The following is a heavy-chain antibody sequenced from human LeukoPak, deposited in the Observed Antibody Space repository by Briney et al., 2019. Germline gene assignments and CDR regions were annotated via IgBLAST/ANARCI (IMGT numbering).Heavy chain of an antibody. J-gene: IGHJ5*02. V-gene: IGHV1-69*13. CDR1: GGTFTSYA. CDR2: IIPISGTT. CDR3: ARKLRLGGNWFDP. D-gene: IGHD1-26*01. Sequence: ASVKVSCKTSGGTFTSYAITWVRQAPGQGLEWRGKIIPISGTTNYAQKFQGRVTFTADESTSTGYMELSSLRSEDTALYYCARKLRLGGNWFDPWGQGTLVTVSS.